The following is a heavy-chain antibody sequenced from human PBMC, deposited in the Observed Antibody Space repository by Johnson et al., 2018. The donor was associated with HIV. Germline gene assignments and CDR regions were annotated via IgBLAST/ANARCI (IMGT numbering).Heavy chain of an antibody. D-gene: IGHD6-6*01. CDR3: AREYSSLSQGAFDI. Sequence: QVQLVESGGGVVQPGRSLRLSCAASGFTFSSYAMHWVRQAPAKGLEWVAAISYDGSNKYYADSVKGRFTISRDNSKNTLYLQMNSLRAEDTAVYYCAREYSSLSQGAFDIWGQGTMVTVSS. CDR1: GFTFSSYA. J-gene: IGHJ3*02. CDR2: ISYDGSNK. V-gene: IGHV3-30*04.